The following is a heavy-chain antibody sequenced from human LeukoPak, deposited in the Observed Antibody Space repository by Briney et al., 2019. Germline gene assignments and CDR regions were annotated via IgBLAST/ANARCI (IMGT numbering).Heavy chain of an antibody. D-gene: IGHD4/OR15-4a*01. CDR1: GFTFSSYW. Sequence: SGGSLRLSCAASGFTFSSYWMSWVRQAPGKGLEWVANIKQDGSEKYYVDSVEGRFTISRDNAKNSLYLQMNSLRAEDTAVYYCTRLDYGGNYTPLDYWGQGTLVTVSS. V-gene: IGHV3-7*01. J-gene: IGHJ4*02. CDR2: IKQDGSEK. CDR3: TRLDYGGNYTPLDY.